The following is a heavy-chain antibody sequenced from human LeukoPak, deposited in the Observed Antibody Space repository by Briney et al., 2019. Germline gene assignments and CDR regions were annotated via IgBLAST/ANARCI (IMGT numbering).Heavy chain of an antibody. CDR2: INPSGGST. Sequence: GASVKVSCKASGYTFTSYYMHWVRQAPGQGLEWMGIINPSGGSTSYAQKFQGRVTMTRDTSTSTVYMELSNLRSEDTAVYYCAREMYYDFWSGSVNWFDPWGQGTLVTVSS. CDR3: AREMYYDFWSGSVNWFDP. V-gene: IGHV1-46*01. D-gene: IGHD3-3*01. CDR1: GYTFTSYY. J-gene: IGHJ5*02.